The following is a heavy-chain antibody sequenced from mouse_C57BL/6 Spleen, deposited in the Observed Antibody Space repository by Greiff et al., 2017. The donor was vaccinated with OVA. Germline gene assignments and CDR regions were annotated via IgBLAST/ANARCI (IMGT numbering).Heavy chain of an antibody. J-gene: IGHJ2*01. D-gene: IGHD3-2*02. CDR1: GYTFTSYW. V-gene: IGHV1-50*01. Sequence: QVQLQQPGAELVKPGASVKLSCKASGYTFTSYWMQWVKQRPGQGLEWIGEIDPSDRYTNYNQKFKGKATLTVDTSSSTAYMQLSSLTSEDSAVYYCARWGSDPYYFDYWGQGTTLTVSS. CDR2: IDPSDRYT. CDR3: ARWGSDPYYFDY.